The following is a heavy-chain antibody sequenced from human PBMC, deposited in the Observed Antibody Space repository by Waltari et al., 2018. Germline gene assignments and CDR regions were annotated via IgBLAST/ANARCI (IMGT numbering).Heavy chain of an antibody. V-gene: IGHV3-23*03. Sequence: EVQLLESGGGLVQPGGSLRLSCAASGFTFSSYAMSWVRQAPGKGLEWVSVIYSGGSTYYADSVKCRFTISRDNSKNTLYLQMNSLRAEDTAVYYCAKDAVAATYNWFDPWGQGTLVTVSS. CDR1: GFTFSSYA. D-gene: IGHD2-15*01. J-gene: IGHJ5*02. CDR2: IYSGGST. CDR3: AKDAVAATYNWFDP.